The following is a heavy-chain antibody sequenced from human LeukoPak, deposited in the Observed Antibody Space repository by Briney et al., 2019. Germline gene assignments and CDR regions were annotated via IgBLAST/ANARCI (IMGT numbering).Heavy chain of an antibody. V-gene: IGHV4-59*01. D-gene: IGHD6-13*01. CDR2: IYYSGST. CDR3: ARDNGSSXWAXFDP. CDR1: GGSISSYY. J-gene: IGHJ5*02. Sequence: SLTCTVSGGSISSYYWSWIRQPXGKGLEWMGYIYYSGSTNYNPSLKSRVTISVDTSKNQFSLKLSSVTAADTAVYYCARDNGSSXWAXFDPWGQGTLVTVSS.